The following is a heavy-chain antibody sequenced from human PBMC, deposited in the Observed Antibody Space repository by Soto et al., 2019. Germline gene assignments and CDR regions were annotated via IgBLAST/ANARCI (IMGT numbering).Heavy chain of an antibody. J-gene: IGHJ4*02. Sequence: GGSLRLSCAASGFTFSSYSMNWVRQAPWKGLEWVSVISSSSSAIYYADSVKGRFTISRDNAKNSLYLQMNSLRAEDTAVYYCARGSGTSRDYFDYWGQGTLVTVSS. CDR1: GFTFSSYS. CDR3: ARGSGTSRDYFDY. V-gene: IGHV3-48*01. D-gene: IGHD2-2*01. CDR2: ISSSSSAI.